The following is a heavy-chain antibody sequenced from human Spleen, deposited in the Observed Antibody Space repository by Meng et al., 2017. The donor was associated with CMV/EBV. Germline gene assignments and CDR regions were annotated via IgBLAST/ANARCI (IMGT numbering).Heavy chain of an antibody. Sequence: ASVKVSCKASGYTFTRYAMNWVRQAPGQGLEWMGIVHPGGGGTSYPQKFQDRVTMTSDTSTSTVYMEMSSLRSEDTAVYYCATEVYEILSGSYYYYGMDVWGQGTTVTVSS. J-gene: IGHJ6*02. CDR2: VHPGGGGT. CDR3: ATEVYEILSGSYYYYGMDV. CDR1: GYTFTRYA. V-gene: IGHV1-46*01. D-gene: IGHD3-9*01.